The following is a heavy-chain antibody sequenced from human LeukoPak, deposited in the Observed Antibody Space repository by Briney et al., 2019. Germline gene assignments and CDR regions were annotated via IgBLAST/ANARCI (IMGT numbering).Heavy chain of an antibody. CDR2: IYSGGST. J-gene: IGHJ4*02. D-gene: IGHD3-10*01. CDR3: AREYYGSGTFEDY. CDR1: GFTVSSNY. Sequence: GGSLRLSCAASGFTVSSNYMSWVRQARGKGLEWVSVIYSGGSTYYADSVKGRFTISRDNSKNTLYLQMNSLRAEDTAVYYCAREYYGSGTFEDYWGQGTLVTVSS. V-gene: IGHV3-53*01.